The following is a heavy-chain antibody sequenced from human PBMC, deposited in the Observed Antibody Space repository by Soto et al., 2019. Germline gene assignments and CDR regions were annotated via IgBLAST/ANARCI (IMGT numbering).Heavy chain of an antibody. CDR1: GFTFSTYA. CDR2: ISGSGGNST. CDR3: AKGGGSCCFDN. V-gene: IGHV3-23*01. Sequence: GGSLRLSCAASGFTFSTYAMSWVRQAPGKGLEWVSAISGSGGNSTFYGDSVKGRFTISRDNSKNTLYLQMNSLGAEDTAVYYCAKGGGSCCFDNWGQGXLVTVYS. D-gene: IGHD2-15*01. J-gene: IGHJ4*02.